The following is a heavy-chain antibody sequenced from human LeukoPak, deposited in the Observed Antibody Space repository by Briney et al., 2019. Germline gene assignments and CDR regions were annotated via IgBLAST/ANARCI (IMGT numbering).Heavy chain of an antibody. CDR1: GGSISSYY. J-gene: IGHJ5*02. D-gene: IGHD3-10*01. V-gene: IGHV4-59*08. Sequence: PSETLSLTCTVSGGSISSYYWSWIRQPPGKGLEWIGYIYYSGSTNYNPSLKSRVTISVDTSKNQFSLKLSSVTAADTAVYYCARLLWFGGPNGFDPWGQGTLVTVSS. CDR2: IYYSGST. CDR3: ARLLWFGGPNGFDP.